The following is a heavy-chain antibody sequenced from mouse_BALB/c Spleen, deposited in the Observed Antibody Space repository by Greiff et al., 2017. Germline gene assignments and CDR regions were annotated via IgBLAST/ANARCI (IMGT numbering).Heavy chain of an antibody. CDR2: ISSGSSTI. Sequence: EVQLVESGGGLVQPGGSRKLSCAASGFTFSSFGMHWVRQAPEKGLEWVAYISSGSSTIYYADTVKGRFTISRDNPKNTLFLQMTSLRSEDTAMYYCARITNGYFDDWGQGTTLTVSA. V-gene: IGHV5-17*02. CDR1: GFTFSSFG. D-gene: IGHD1-1*01. CDR3: ARITNGYFDD. J-gene: IGHJ2*01.